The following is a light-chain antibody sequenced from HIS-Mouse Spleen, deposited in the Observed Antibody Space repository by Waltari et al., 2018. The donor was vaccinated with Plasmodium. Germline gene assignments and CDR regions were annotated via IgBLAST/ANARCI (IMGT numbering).Light chain of an antibody. CDR1: RSDVGVYNY. J-gene: IGLJ1*01. CDR2: DVS. V-gene: IGLV2-11*01. CDR3: CSYAGSYTFV. Sequence: QSALTQPRPVSGPPGPSVTLSCTGTRSDVGVYNYVFWYQPHHGKAPQLMIYDVSKRPSGVPDRFSGSKSGNTASLTISGLQAEDEADYYCCSYAGSYTFVFGTGTKVTVL.